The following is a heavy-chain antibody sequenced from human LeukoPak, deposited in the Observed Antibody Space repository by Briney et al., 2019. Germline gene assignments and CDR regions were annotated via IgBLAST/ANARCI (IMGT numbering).Heavy chain of an antibody. D-gene: IGHD2-2*01. CDR3: ARDERYRSSTSCPPNWFDP. J-gene: IGHJ5*02. CDR2: IIPIFGTA. Sequence: GSSVKVSCKASGGTFSSYAISWVRQAPGQGLEWMGGIIPIFGTANYAQKFQGRVTITADESTSIAYMELSSLRSEDTAVYYCARDERYRSSTSCPPNWFDPWGQGTLVTVSS. V-gene: IGHV1-69*01. CDR1: GGTFSSYA.